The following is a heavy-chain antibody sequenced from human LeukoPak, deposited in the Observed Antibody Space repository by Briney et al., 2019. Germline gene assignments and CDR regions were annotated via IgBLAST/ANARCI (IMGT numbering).Heavy chain of an antibody. D-gene: IGHD3-10*01. Sequence: SETLSLTCAVYGGSFSGYYWSWIRQPPGKGLEWIGEINHSGSTNYNPSLKSRVTISVDTSKNQFSLKLSSVTAADTAVYYCARGYYGSGSYFFSGGAYNWFDPWGQGTLVTVSP. CDR1: GGSFSGYY. CDR3: ARGYYGSGSYFFSGGAYNWFDP. J-gene: IGHJ5*02. CDR2: INHSGST. V-gene: IGHV4-34*01.